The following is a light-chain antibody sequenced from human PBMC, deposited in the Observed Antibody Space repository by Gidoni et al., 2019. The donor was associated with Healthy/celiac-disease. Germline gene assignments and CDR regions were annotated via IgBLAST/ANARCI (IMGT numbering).Light chain of an antibody. Sequence: EIVLTQSPGTLSLSPGERATLSCRASQSVSSSYLAWYQQKPGQAPRLLIYGASSRATGLPDRFSGSGSGTDFTLTISRLEPEDFAVYYCKQDGRSTRTFXQXTKLEIK. CDR2: GAS. CDR3: KQDGRSTRT. V-gene: IGKV3-20*01. CDR1: QSVSSSY. J-gene: IGKJ2*01.